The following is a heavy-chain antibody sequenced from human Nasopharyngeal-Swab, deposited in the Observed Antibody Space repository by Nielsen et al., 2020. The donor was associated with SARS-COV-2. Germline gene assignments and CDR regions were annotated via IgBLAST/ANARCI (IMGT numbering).Heavy chain of an antibody. CDR2: ISYDGSNK. J-gene: IGHJ3*02. CDR3: AKDLGKYSSGWYSDAFDI. V-gene: IGHV3-30*18. D-gene: IGHD6-19*01. CDR1: GLTFSSYG. Sequence: GESLKISWTASGLTFSSYGMHWVRQAPGKGLEWVAVISYDGSNKYYADSVKGRFTISRDNSKNTLYLQMNSLRAEDTAVYYCAKDLGKYSSGWYSDAFDIWGQGTMVTVSS.